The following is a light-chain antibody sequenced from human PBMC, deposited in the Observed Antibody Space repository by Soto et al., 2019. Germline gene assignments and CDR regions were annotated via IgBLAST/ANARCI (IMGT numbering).Light chain of an antibody. CDR2: KNN. CDR1: SSNIGSNY. V-gene: IGLV1-47*01. Sequence: QSVLTQPPSASGTPGQRVTISCSGSSSNIGSNYVYWYQQLPGTAPKLLIYKNNQRPSGVPDRFSGSKSGTSASLAISGLRSEDEADYYCAVWDDSLSGYVFGVGTQLTVL. CDR3: AVWDDSLSGYV. J-gene: IGLJ7*01.